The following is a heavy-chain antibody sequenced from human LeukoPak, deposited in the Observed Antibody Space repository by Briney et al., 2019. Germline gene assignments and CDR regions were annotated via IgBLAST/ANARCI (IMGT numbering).Heavy chain of an antibody. V-gene: IGHV3-9*01. CDR2: ISWNSGSI. J-gene: IGHJ3*02. CDR1: GFTFDDYA. Sequence: PGGSLRLSCAASGFTFDDYAMHWVRQAPGKGLEWVSGISWNSGSIGYADSVKGRFTISRDNAKNSLYLQMNSLRAEDTAVYYCATGIRLIVVDAFDIWGQGTMVTVSS. CDR3: ATGIRLIVVDAFDI. D-gene: IGHD2-21*01.